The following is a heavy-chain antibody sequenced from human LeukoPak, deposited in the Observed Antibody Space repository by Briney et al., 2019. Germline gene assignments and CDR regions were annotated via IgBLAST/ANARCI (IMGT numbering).Heavy chain of an antibody. D-gene: IGHD6-19*01. J-gene: IGHJ4*02. CDR3: ARDAYIVTTFVGGWYREGYFHY. CDR2: ISGSGDNT. Sequence: GGSLRLSCAASGVTFRSYAMSWVREAPGKGGKWGSDISGSGDNTYYADSVKGRSKKYKENEENTLHAQIKRRRAEETAVYYCARDAYIVTTFVGGWYREGYFHYWGQGTLLTVSS. CDR1: GVTFRSYA. V-gene: IGHV3-23*01.